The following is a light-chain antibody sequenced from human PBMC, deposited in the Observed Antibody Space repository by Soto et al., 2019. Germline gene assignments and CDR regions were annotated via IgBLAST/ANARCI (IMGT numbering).Light chain of an antibody. V-gene: IGLV2-14*01. Sequence: QSVLTQPASVSGSPGQSITISCTGTSSDVGGYNYVSWYQQHPGKAPKLMIYEVSNRPSGVSNRFSGSKSGNTASLTISGLQAEDEADYYCSSYTSSSTLEVVFGGGTKL. CDR3: SSYTSSSTLEVV. CDR2: EVS. CDR1: SSDVGGYNY. J-gene: IGLJ2*01.